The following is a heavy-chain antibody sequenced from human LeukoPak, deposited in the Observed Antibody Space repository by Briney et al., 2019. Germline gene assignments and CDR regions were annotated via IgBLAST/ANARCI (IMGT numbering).Heavy chain of an antibody. CDR2: IPAGNGNT. J-gene: IGHJ3*02. CDR1: GYNFRNYG. D-gene: IGHD5-18*01. V-gene: IGHV1-18*01. CDR3: ARDSARGYSYGYNAFDI. Sequence: ASVKVSCNASGYNFRNYGIGWIRKAPSPGLELMGCIPAGNGNTNYAQKVQGRVTMTTDTSTSTAYMELRSLRSDDTAVYFCARDSARGYSYGYNAFDIWGQGTMATVSS.